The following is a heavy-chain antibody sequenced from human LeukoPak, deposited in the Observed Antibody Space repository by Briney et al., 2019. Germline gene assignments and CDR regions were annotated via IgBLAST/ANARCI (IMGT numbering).Heavy chain of an antibody. CDR2: INHSGST. Sequence: SETLSLTCAVYGGSFSGDYWSWIRQPPGKGLEWIGEINHSGSTNYNPSLKSRVTISVDTSKNQFSLKLSSVTAADTAVYYCARHRKQWLVHNHFDYWGQGTLVTVSS. CDR1: GGSFSGDY. J-gene: IGHJ4*02. D-gene: IGHD6-19*01. CDR3: ARHRKQWLVHNHFDY. V-gene: IGHV4-34*01.